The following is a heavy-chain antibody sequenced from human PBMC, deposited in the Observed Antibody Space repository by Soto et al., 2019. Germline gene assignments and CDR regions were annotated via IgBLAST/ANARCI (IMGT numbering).Heavy chain of an antibody. CDR2: IKKDGSKI. J-gene: IGHJ3*02. Sequence: EVQLVESGGDLVQPGGSLRLSCAASGFSFGSSWMTWVRQAPGKGLEWVANIKKDGSKINYLDSVRGRFTVSRDNAKNSLYLEMNSLRAEDTALYYCARDVSPGSSSLYLDAFDICVQGTMVTVSS. V-gene: IGHV3-7*05. CDR1: GFSFGSSW. CDR3: ARDVSPGSSSLYLDAFDI. D-gene: IGHD6-13*01.